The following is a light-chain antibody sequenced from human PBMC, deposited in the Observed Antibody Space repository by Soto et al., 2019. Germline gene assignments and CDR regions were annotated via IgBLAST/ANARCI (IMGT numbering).Light chain of an antibody. V-gene: IGKV3-11*01. CDR1: ESVANY. CDR3: QQRKKWPYT. J-gene: IGKJ2*01. Sequence: DMVLTQSPATLSLSPGARATLSCRASESVANYLLWFQQRPGQAPRLLIYDASNRASGIPARFSASGSGTDFTLTISRLETEDFAVYFCQQRKKWPYTFGQGTKLEIK. CDR2: DAS.